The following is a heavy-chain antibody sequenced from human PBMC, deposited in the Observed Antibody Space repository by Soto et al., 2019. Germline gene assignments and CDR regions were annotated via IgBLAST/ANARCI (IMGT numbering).Heavy chain of an antibody. D-gene: IGHD2-2*01. Sequence: QVQLVQSGAEVKKPGSSVNVSCKASGGTFSSYAISWVRQAPGQGLEWMGGIIPIFGTANYAQKFQGRVTITADESTSTAYMELSSLRSEDTAVYYCARASPNLYCSSTRCYLDYWGQGTLVTVSS. CDR2: IIPIFGTA. J-gene: IGHJ4*02. V-gene: IGHV1-69*01. CDR3: ARASPNLYCSSTRCYLDY. CDR1: GGTFSSYA.